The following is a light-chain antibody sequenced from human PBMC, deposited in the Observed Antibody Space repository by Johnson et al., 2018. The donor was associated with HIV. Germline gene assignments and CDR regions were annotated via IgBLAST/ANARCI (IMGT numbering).Light chain of an antibody. J-gene: IGLJ1*01. V-gene: IGLV1-51*01. CDR3: GTWDSSLSAVYV. CDR2: DNN. CDR1: SSNIGNNY. Sequence: QSVLTQPPSVSAAPGQKVTISCSGSSSNIGNNYVSWYQQLPGTAPKLLIYDNNKRPSGIPDRFSGSKSGTSATLGITGLQTGDEADYYCGTWDSSLSAVYVFRTGTKVTFL.